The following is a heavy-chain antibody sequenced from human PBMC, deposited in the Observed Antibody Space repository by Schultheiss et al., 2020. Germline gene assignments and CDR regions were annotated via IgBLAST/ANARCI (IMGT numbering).Heavy chain of an antibody. Sequence: SETLSLSCTVSGGSISSGSYYWSWIRQPAGKGLEWIGRIYTSGSSYYNPSLKDRVTISVDTSKNQFSLKLSSVTAADTAVYYCARQGYCSSTSCYVSYGMDVWGQGTTVTVSS. CDR1: GGSISSGSYY. J-gene: IGHJ6*02. V-gene: IGHV4-61*02. CDR3: ARQGYCSSTSCYVSYGMDV. D-gene: IGHD2-2*01. CDR2: IYTSGSS.